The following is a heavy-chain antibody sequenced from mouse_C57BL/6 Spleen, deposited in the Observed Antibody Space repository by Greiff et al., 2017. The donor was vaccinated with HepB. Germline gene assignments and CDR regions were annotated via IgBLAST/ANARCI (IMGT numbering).Heavy chain of an antibody. CDR2: IDPETGGT. CDR1: GYTFTDYE. Sequence: VHLVESGAELVRPGASVTLSCKASGYTFTDYEMHWVKQTPVHGLEWIGAIDPETGGTAYNQKFKGKAILTADKSSSTAYMELRSLTSEDSAVYYCTYYSNYEDAYWGQGTLVTVSA. D-gene: IGHD2-5*01. CDR3: TYYSNYEDAY. V-gene: IGHV1-15*01. J-gene: IGHJ3*01.